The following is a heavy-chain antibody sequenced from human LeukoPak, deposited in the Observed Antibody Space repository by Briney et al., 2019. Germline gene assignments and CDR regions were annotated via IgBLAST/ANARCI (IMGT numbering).Heavy chain of an antibody. CDR2: TYYRSKWYN. D-gene: IGHD3-10*01. CDR1: GDSVPSNSAA. V-gene: IGHV6-1*01. Sequence: SQTLSLTCAISGDSVPSNSAAWNWIRQSPSRGLEWLGRTYYRSKWYNDYAVSVKSRITINPDTSKNQFSLQLNSVTPEDTAVYYCARKYGSGSGSLSGFDPWGQGTLVTVSS. CDR3: ARKYGSGSGSLSGFDP. J-gene: IGHJ5*02.